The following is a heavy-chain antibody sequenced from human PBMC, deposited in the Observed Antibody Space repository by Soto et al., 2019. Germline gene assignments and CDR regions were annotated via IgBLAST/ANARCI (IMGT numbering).Heavy chain of an antibody. CDR2: ISAYNGNT. CDR3: ARDPGTYYYDSSGYYREHYYYYGMDV. Sequence: ASVKVSCKASGYTFTSYGISWVRQAPGQGLEWMGWISAYNGNTSYAQKLQGRVTMTTDTSTSTAYMELRSLRSDDTAVYYCARDPGTYYYDSSGYYREHYYYYGMDVWGQGTTVTVSS. J-gene: IGHJ6*02. V-gene: IGHV1-18*01. CDR1: GYTFTSYG. D-gene: IGHD3-22*01.